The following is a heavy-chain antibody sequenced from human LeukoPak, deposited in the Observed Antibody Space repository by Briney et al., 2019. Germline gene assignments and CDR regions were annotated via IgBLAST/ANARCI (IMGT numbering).Heavy chain of an antibody. D-gene: IGHD6-19*01. V-gene: IGHV3-33*01. J-gene: IGHJ4*02. CDR2: IWYDGSNK. Sequence: GGSLGLSCAASGFTSGSYGMHWVRQAPGKGLEWVAVIWYDGSNKYYADSVKGRFTISRDNSKNTLYLQMNSLRAEDTAVYYCARESSGREGYFDYWGQGTLVTVSS. CDR1: GFTSGSYG. CDR3: ARESSGREGYFDY.